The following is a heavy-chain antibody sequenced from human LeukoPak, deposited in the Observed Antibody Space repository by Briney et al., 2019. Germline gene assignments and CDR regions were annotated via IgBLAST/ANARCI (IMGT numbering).Heavy chain of an antibody. D-gene: IGHD3-22*01. Sequence: SETLSLTCALYGCSISSGDYYWTWIRQHPGKGLEWIGYIYYSGSTYYNPSLKSRVTISVDTSKNQFSLKLSSVTAADTAVYYCARERWGDGCVYSFVCWVQGTLVAVSS. CDR1: GCSISSGDYY. CDR3: ARERWGDGCVYSFVC. V-gene: IGHV4-31*11. J-gene: IGHJ4*02. CDR2: IYYSGST.